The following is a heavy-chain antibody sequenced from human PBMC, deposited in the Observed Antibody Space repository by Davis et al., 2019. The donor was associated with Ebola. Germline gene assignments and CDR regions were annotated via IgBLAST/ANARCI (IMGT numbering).Heavy chain of an antibody. CDR2: FYYSGTT. D-gene: IGHD3-22*01. CDR3: ASLRQTYDSSGYSQPFDY. Sequence: MPSETLSLTCTVSGGSTSRRSYYWGWIRQSPGKGLEWIGTFYYSGTTFYNPSLKSRITVSVDPSKHQFSLKLNSATAADTAVYYCASLRQTYDSSGYSQPFDYWGQGSLVTVSS. CDR1: GGSTSRRSYY. V-gene: IGHV4-39*01. J-gene: IGHJ4*02.